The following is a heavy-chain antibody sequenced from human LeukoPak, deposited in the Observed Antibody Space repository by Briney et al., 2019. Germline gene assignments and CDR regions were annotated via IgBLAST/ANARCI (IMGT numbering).Heavy chain of an antibody. CDR3: AKDHDYYDSSGYYHPFDY. V-gene: IGHV3-23*01. J-gene: IGHJ4*02. CDR1: GFTFSDYY. D-gene: IGHD3-22*01. Sequence: GGSLRLSCAASGFTFSDYYMSWIRQAPGKGLEWVSAISGSGGSTYYADSVKGRFTISRDNSKNTLYLQMNSLRAEDTAVYYCAKDHDYYDSSGYYHPFDYWGQGTLVTVSS. CDR2: ISGSGGST.